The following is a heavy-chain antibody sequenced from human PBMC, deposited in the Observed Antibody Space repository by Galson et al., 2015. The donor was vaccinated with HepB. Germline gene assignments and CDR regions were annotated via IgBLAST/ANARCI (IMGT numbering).Heavy chain of an antibody. J-gene: IGHJ4*02. V-gene: IGHV1-46*01. CDR3: LGYYYDSSGYDPSGY. CDR1: GYTFTSYY. CDR2: INPSGGST. Sequence: SVKVSCKASGYTFTSYYMHWVRQAPGQGLEWMGIINPSGGSTSYAQKFQGRVTMTRDTSTSTVYMELSSLRSEDTAVYYCLGYYYDSSGYDPSGYWGQGTLVTVSS. D-gene: IGHD3-22*01.